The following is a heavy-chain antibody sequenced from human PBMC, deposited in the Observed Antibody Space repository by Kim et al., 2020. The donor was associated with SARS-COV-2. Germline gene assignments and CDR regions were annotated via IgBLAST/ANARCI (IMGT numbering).Heavy chain of an antibody. Sequence: GGSLRLSCAASGFTVSSNYMSWVRQAPGKGLEWVSVIYSGGSTYYADSVKGRFTISRDNSKNTLYLQMNSLRAEDTAVYYWASGGADGTIFGVVIIPDSGLNGMDVWGQGTTVTVSS. CDR3: ASGGADGTIFGVVIIPDSGLNGMDV. CDR2: IYSGGST. J-gene: IGHJ6*02. V-gene: IGHV3-53*01. CDR1: GFTVSSNY. D-gene: IGHD3-3*01.